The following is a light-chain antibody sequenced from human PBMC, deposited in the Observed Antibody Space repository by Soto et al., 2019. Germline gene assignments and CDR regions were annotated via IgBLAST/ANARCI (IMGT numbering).Light chain of an antibody. Sequence: DIQMTQSPSTLSASVGDRVTITCRASQSIGSWLAWYQQKPGKAPKLLIYDASTLESGVPSSFSGSGSGTELTLTISSLQPEDFATYYCQQVNSYPPTFGQGTRLEIK. CDR1: QSIGSW. CDR2: DAS. CDR3: QQVNSYPPT. J-gene: IGKJ5*01. V-gene: IGKV1-5*01.